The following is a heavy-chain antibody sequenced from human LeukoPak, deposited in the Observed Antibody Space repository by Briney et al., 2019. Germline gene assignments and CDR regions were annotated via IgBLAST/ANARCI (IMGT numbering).Heavy chain of an antibody. D-gene: IGHD3-22*01. CDR1: GFTFSSYG. J-gene: IGHJ4*02. V-gene: IGHV3-30*02. CDR3: AKVFYDSSGPPFDY. CDR2: IRYDGSNK. Sequence: GGSLRLSCAASGFTFSSYGMHWVRQAPGKGLEWVAFIRYDGSNKYYADSVKGRFTISRDNSKNTLYLQMNSLRAEDTAMYYCAKVFYDSSGPPFDYWGQGTLVTVSS.